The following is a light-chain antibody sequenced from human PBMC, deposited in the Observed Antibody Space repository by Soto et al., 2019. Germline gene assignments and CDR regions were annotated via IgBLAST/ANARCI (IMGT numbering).Light chain of an antibody. CDR3: NSYTRSSTLV. CDR2: EVS. J-gene: IGLJ3*02. Sequence: QSVLTQPASVSGSPGQSITISCTGTSSDVGAYNYVSWYQQHPGKAPKLMIYEVSNRPSGVSNRFSGSKSGNTASLTISGLQAEDEADYYCNSYTRSSTLVFGGGTKRTVL. V-gene: IGLV2-14*01. CDR1: SSDVGAYNY.